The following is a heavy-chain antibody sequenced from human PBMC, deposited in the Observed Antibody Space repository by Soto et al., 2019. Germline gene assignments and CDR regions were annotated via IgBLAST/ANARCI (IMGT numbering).Heavy chain of an antibody. V-gene: IGHV1-18*04. CDR1: GYTFTRYG. CDR3: ASTLRYFDWSPQPYYYGMDV. Sequence: ASVTVTCKASGYTFTRYGISWVRQAPGQGLEWMGWISAYNGNTNYAQKLQGRVTMTTDTSTSTDYMELRSLRSDDTAVYYCASTLRYFDWSPQPYYYGMDVWGQGTTVTVSS. D-gene: IGHD3-9*01. J-gene: IGHJ6*02. CDR2: ISAYNGNT.